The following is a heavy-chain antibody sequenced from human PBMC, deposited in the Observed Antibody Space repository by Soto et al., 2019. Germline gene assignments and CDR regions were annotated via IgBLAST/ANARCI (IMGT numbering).Heavy chain of an antibody. CDR2: ISPYNGNT. D-gene: IGHD3-10*01. CDR3: AREWDYCASRTYSNWFDP. J-gene: IGHJ5*02. Sequence: QVQLVQSGAEVKKPGASVKVSCKASGYTFTSYGITWVRQAPGQGLEWMGWISPYNGNTNYAQKFQGRVTMTTDTSTSTAYMELRSLRYDDTAVYYCAREWDYCASRTYSNWFDPWGQGTLVTVSS. V-gene: IGHV1-18*01. CDR1: GYTFTSYG.